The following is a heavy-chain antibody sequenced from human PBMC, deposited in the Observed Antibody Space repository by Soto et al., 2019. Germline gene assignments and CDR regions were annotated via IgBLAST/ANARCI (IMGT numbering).Heavy chain of an antibody. CDR1: GGSISSSSYY. CDR3: ARQYDFWSGYIGYYYGMDV. D-gene: IGHD3-3*01. V-gene: IGHV4-39*01. J-gene: IGHJ6*02. Sequence: HLQLQESGPGLVKPSETLSLTCTVSGGSISSSSYYWGWIRQPPGKGLEWIGSIYYSGSTYYNPSLKSRVTISVDTSKNQFSLKLSSVTAADTAVYYCARQYDFWSGYIGYYYGMDVWGQGTKVTV. CDR2: IYYSGST.